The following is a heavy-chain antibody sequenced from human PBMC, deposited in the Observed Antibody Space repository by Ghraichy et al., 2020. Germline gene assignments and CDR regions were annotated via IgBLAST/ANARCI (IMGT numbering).Heavy chain of an antibody. D-gene: IGHD2-2*01. V-gene: IGHV1-69*06. Sequence: SVKVSCKASGGTFSSYAISWVRQAPGQGLEWMGGIIPIFGTANYAQKFQGRVTITADKSTSTAYMELSSLRSEDTAGYYCATVVPAAMGYLPPGDYYGMDVWGQGTTVTVSS. CDR3: ATVVPAAMGYLPPGDYYGMDV. CDR1: GGTFSSYA. CDR2: IIPIFGTA. J-gene: IGHJ6*02.